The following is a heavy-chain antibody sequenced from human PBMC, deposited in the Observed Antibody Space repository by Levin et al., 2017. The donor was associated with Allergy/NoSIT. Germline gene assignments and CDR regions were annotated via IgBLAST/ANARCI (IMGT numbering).Heavy chain of an antibody. CDR2: INSDGSST. V-gene: IGHV3-74*01. D-gene: IGHD6-13*01. CDR1: GFTFSSYW. Sequence: GGSLRLSCAASGFTFSSYWMHWVRQAPGKGLVWVSRINSDGSSTSYADSVKGRFTISRDNAKNTLYLQMNSLRAEDTAVYYCFRSSGTVWFDPWGQGTLVTVSS. CDR3: FRSSGTVWFDP. J-gene: IGHJ5*02.